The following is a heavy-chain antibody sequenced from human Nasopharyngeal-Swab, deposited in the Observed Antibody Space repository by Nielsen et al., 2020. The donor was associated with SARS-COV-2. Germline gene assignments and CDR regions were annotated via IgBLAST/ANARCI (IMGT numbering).Heavy chain of an antibody. J-gene: IGHJ5*02. D-gene: IGHD1-26*01. CDR1: GYTFTGYY. V-gene: IGHV1-2*02. Sequence: ASVKVSCKASGYTFTGYYMHWVRQAPGQRPEWMGWINPNSGGTKYAQKFQGRVTMTRDTSISTAYMELSRLRSNDTAVYYCARSASGSYYHWFDPWGQGTLVTVSS. CDR3: ARSASGSYYHWFDP. CDR2: INPNSGGT.